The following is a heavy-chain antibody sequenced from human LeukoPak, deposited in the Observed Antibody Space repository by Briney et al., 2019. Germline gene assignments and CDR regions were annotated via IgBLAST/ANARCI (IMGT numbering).Heavy chain of an antibody. J-gene: IGHJ4*02. V-gene: IGHV4-61*02. CDR1: GGSISSGSYY. CDR2: IYTSGST. CDR3: ARWHCSSTSCYAGV. Sequence: PSQTLSLTCTVSGGSISSGSYYWSWIRQPAGKGLEWIGRIYTSGSTNYNPSLKSRVTISVDTSKNQFSLKLSSVTAADTAVYYCARWHCSSTSCYAGVWGQGTLVPVSS. D-gene: IGHD2-2*01.